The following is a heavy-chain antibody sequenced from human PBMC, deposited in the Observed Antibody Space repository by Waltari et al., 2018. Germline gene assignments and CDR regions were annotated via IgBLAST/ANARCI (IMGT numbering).Heavy chain of an antibody. V-gene: IGHV4-59*01. Sequence: QVQLQESGPGLVKPSETLSLTCTVSGGSISSYYWSWIRQPPGKGLEWIGYIYYSGSTNYNPSPKSRVTISVDTSKNQFSLKLSSVTAADTAVYYCARDRGGSYSDYWGQGTLVTVSS. CDR3: ARDRGGSYSDY. D-gene: IGHD1-26*01. CDR2: IYYSGST. J-gene: IGHJ4*02. CDR1: GGSISSYY.